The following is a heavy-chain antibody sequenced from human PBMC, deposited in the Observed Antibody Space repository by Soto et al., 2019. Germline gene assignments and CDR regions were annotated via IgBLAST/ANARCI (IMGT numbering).Heavy chain of an antibody. CDR2: ISASGGMI. Sequence: EVQLLESGGGLVQPGGSVRLSWVASGFTFGSYAMTWVRQAPGKGLECVSTISASGGMIYYADSVKGRLTISRDNSKNTLFVQMNSLRVEDTAVYYCAKDRDSSGWYVEAWGQGTLVTVSS. V-gene: IGHV3-23*01. D-gene: IGHD6-19*01. J-gene: IGHJ4*02. CDR3: AKDRDSSGWYVEA. CDR1: GFTFGSYA.